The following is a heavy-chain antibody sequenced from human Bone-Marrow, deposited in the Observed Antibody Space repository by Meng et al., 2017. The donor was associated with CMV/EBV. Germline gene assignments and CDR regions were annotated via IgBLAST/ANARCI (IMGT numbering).Heavy chain of an antibody. V-gene: IGHV4-39*07. Sequence: SETLSLTCTVSGGSISSSSYYWGWIRQPPGKGLEWIGSIYYSGSTYYNPSLKSRVTISVDTSKNQFSLKLSSVTAADTAVYYCAKYSGSYYAYYFDYWGQGTLVTGSS. CDR1: GGSISSSSYY. CDR3: AKYSGSYYAYYFDY. CDR2: IYYSGST. D-gene: IGHD1-26*01. J-gene: IGHJ4*02.